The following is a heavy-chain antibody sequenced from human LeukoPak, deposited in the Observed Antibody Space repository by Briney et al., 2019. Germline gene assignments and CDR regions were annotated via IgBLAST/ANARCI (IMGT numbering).Heavy chain of an antibody. Sequence: GGSLRLSCTASGFTFVNYALSWVRQAPGKGLEWVSAVVVGGGTTFYADSVKGRFTISRDNSRNTVYLQINRLRAEDTGVYYCAKARLSTGWAYNDYWGQGTLVNVSS. CDR3: AKARLSTGWAYNDY. J-gene: IGHJ4*02. D-gene: IGHD6-19*01. V-gene: IGHV3-23*01. CDR1: GFTFVNYA. CDR2: VVVGGGTT.